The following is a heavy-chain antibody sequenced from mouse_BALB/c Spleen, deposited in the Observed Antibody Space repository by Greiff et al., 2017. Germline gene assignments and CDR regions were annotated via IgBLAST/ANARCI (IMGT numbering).Heavy chain of an antibody. Sequence: QVHVKQSGAELVKPGASVTLSCKTSGFTFSSSYISWLQQNPGQSLEWIAWIYGGTGGTSYNQKFTGKAQLTVDTSTRSAYMKFSILTTEDSAIYCGGRHDYGYYFDYWGQGTTVTVSS. CDR1: GFTFSSSY. V-gene: IGHV1-76*01. CDR3: GRHDYGYYFDY. CDR2: IYGGTGGT. D-gene: IGHD1-2*01. J-gene: IGHJ2*01.